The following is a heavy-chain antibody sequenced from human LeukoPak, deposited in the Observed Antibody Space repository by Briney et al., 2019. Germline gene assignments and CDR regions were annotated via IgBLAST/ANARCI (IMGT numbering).Heavy chain of an antibody. D-gene: IGHD5-18*01. CDR1: GYTFTIYG. Sequence: ASVKVSCKASGYTFTIYGISWVRQAPGQGHEWMGWISAYNGNTNYAQKLQGRVTMTTDTSTSTAYMELRSLRSDDTAVYYCARETAMAFIDYWGQGTLVTVSS. J-gene: IGHJ4*02. CDR2: ISAYNGNT. V-gene: IGHV1-18*01. CDR3: ARETAMAFIDY.